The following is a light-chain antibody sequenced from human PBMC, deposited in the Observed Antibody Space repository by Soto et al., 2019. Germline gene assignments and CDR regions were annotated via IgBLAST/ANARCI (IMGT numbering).Light chain of an antibody. Sequence: EVGLSQSAGTLSLSTGKRATLSCRASQSISSSYLAWYQQRPGQAPRLLIYGASSRATGIPDRFSGSGSGTEFTLTITGLQPDDFATYFCHVYDDNSRTFAQRTKVDIK. V-gene: IGKV3-20*01. CDR2: GAS. J-gene: IGKJ1*01. CDR3: HVYDDNSRT. CDR1: QSISSSY.